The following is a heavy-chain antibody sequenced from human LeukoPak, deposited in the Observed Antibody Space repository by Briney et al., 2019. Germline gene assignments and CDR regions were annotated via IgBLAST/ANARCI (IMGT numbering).Heavy chain of an antibody. J-gene: IGHJ4*02. CDR3: ARDVCSSTSCPRQFDY. Sequence: LRLSCAASGFTFSSYGMHWVRQAPGKGLEWVAVIWYDGSNKYYADSVKGRFTISRDNSKNTLYLQMNSLRAEDTAVYYCARDVCSSTSCPRQFDYWGQGTLVTVSS. CDR2: IWYDGSNK. D-gene: IGHD2-2*01. CDR1: GFTFSSYG. V-gene: IGHV3-30*19.